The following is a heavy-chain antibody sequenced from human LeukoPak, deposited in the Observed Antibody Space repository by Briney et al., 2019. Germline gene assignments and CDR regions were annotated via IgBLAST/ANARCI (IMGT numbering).Heavy chain of an antibody. CDR1: EFTFSSYD. D-gene: IGHD6-19*01. CDR2: IGTAGDT. J-gene: IGHJ4*02. Sequence: PGGSLRLSCAASEFTFSSYDMHWVRQATGKGLEWVSAIGTAGDTYYPGSVKGRFTISRENAKNSLYLQMNSLRAGDTAVYYCERGSQGAVAVLNYGGKKPLVTVS. V-gene: IGHV3-13*01. CDR3: ERGSQGAVAVLNY.